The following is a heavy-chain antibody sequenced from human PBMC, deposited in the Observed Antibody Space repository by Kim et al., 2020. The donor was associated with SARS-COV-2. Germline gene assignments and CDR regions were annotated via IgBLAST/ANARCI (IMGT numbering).Heavy chain of an antibody. CDR2: ISYDGSNK. CDR3: ARKRDLNHYYGMDV. CDR1: GFTFSSYG. Sequence: GGSLRLSCAASGFTFSSYGMHWVRQAPGKGLEWVAVISYDGSNKYYADSVKGRFTISRDNSKNTLYLQMNSLRAEDTAVYYCARKRDLNHYYGMDVWGQG. J-gene: IGHJ6*02. V-gene: IGHV3-33*05.